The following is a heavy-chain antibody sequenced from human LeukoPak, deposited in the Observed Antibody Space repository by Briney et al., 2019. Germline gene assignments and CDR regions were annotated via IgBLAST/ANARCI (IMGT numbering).Heavy chain of an antibody. CDR1: GYPFSTWE. J-gene: IGHJ3*02. V-gene: IGHV1-8*01. CDR2: VHPDSGNT. D-gene: IGHD6-13*01. Sequence: ASVKVSCKTSGYPFSTWEINWVRQAAGQGLEWLGWVHPDSGNTDYAQKFRGRVTMSRDTSTSTAYMELSGLRLDDTAVFYCARHHYSSSLVSGAFDIWGQGTMVTVSS. CDR3: ARHHYSSSLVSGAFDI.